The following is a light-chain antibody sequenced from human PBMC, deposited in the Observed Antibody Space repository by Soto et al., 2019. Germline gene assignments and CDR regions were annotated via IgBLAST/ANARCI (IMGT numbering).Light chain of an antibody. CDR3: SSHATGSTLI. V-gene: IGLV2-14*03. J-gene: IGLJ2*01. CDR1: GSDVGTYNH. CDR2: DVS. Sequence: QSVLTQPASVSGSPGQSTTISCTGTGSDVGTYNHISWYQQHPGKAPKLMIYDVSNRPSGVSNRFSGSKSGTTASLTISGLQAEDEADYYCSSHATGSTLIFGGGTKLTVL.